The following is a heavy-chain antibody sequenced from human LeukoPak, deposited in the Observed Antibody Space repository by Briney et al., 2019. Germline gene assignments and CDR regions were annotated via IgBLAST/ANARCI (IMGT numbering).Heavy chain of an antibody. CDR3: AARGQGAVAGTDY. Sequence: PGGPLRLSCAASGLPFYRHWMHGLRHAPGKGLVWVSRINTDGSSTTYAGSVKGRFTISRDNAKNTLYLQINSLRAKNMALKNCAARGQGAVAGTDYWGQGTLVTVSS. CDR2: INTDGSST. CDR1: GLPFYRHW. D-gene: IGHD6-19*01. J-gene: IGHJ4*02. V-gene: IGHV3-74*01.